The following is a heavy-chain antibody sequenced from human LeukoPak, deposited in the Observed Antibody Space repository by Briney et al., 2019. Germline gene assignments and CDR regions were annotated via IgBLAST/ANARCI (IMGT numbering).Heavy chain of an antibody. V-gene: IGHV1-2*02. CDR3: ARDGSSRWYGGFDY. CDR2: INPNSGGT. J-gene: IGHJ4*02. CDR1: GYTFTGYC. D-gene: IGHD6-13*01. Sequence: GASVKVSCKASGYTFTGYCMHWVRQAPGQGLEWMGWINPNSGGTNYAQKFQGRVTMTRDTSISTAYMELSRLRSDDTAVYYCARDGSSRWYGGFDYWGQGTLVTISS.